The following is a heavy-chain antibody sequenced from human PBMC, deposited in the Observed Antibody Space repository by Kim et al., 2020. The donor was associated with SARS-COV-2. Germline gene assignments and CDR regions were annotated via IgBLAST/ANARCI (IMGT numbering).Heavy chain of an antibody. J-gene: IGHJ6*03. CDR1: GFTFGDYA. CDR2: ISWNSGSI. Sequence: GGSLRLSCAASGFTFGDYAMHWVRQAPGKGLEWVSGISWNSGSIGYADSVKGRFTISRDNAKNSLYLQMNSLRAEDTALYYCAKGVKTIFGRGYYYYMDVWGKGTTVTVSS. D-gene: IGHD3-3*01. CDR3: AKGVKTIFGRGYYYYMDV. V-gene: IGHV3-9*01.